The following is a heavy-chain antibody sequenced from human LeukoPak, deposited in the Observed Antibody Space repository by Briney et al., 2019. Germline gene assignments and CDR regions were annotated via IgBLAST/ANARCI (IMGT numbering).Heavy chain of an antibody. D-gene: IGHD1-26*01. Sequence: GESLKISCKGSGYSFTSYWISWVRQMPGNGLEWMGRIDPSDSYTNYSPSFQGHVTISADKSISTAYLQWSSLKASDTAMYYCARHLASGSNAFDIWGQGTMVTVSS. J-gene: IGHJ3*02. CDR2: IDPSDSYT. CDR3: ARHLASGSNAFDI. CDR1: GYSFTSYW. V-gene: IGHV5-10-1*01.